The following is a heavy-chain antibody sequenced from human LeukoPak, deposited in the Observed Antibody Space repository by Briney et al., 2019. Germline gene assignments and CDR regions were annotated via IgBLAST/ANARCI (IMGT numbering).Heavy chain of an antibody. V-gene: IGHV3-53*01. Sequence: GGSLRLSCAASGFAVTSNYFNWVRRAPGKGPEWVSIMYPNGRTYYRDSVKGRFTISRDNSKNTLYLQMNSLRAEDTGVYYCVRRQAFDLWGQGTMVTVSS. CDR1: GFAVTSNY. J-gene: IGHJ3*01. CDR2: MYPNGRT. CDR3: VRRQAFDL.